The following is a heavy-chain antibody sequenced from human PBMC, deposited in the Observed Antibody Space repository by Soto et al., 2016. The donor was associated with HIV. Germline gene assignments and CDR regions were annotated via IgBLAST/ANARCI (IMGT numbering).Heavy chain of an antibody. J-gene: IGHJ1*01. CDR2: ISGSGNTI. CDR1: GFTFTDYY. V-gene: IGHV3-11*04. Sequence: QVQLVESGGGLVKPGGSLRLSCAGSGFTFTDYYVTWIRQAPGKGLEWVSYISGSGNTIYYADSVKGRFRISRDNARNSLYLQMNSLRAEDTAIYYCARDLLYNNNWGFFHHWGPGTLVTVSS. D-gene: IGHD3-10*01. CDR3: ARDLLYNNNWGFFHH.